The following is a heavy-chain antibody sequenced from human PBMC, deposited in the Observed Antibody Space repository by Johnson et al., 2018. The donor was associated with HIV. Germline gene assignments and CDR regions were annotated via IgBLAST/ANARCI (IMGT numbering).Heavy chain of an antibody. CDR2: MWYDGSYK. Sequence: QVQLVESGGGVVQPGRSLRLSCAASGFTFSTYGMHWVRQAPGKGLEWVAVMWYDGSYKYYADSVKGRFTISRDNSRNTLFLHMNSLRADDTAVHYCAKEPRPGIVATDDAFDIWGQGTMVTVSS. J-gene: IGHJ3*02. CDR3: AKEPRPGIVATDDAFDI. D-gene: IGHD5-12*01. CDR1: GFTFSTYG. V-gene: IGHV3-33*06.